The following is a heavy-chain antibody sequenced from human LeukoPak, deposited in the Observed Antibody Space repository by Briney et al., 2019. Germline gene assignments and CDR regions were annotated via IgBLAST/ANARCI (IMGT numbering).Heavy chain of an antibody. Sequence: SETLSLTCAVYGGSFSGYYWSWIRQPPGKGLEWIGEINHSGSTNYNPYLKSRVTISVDRSKNQFSLKLSSVTAADTAVYYCARGRPPNYWGQGTLVTVSS. CDR3: ARGRPPNY. V-gene: IGHV4-34*01. CDR2: INHSGST. CDR1: GGSFSGYY. J-gene: IGHJ4*02.